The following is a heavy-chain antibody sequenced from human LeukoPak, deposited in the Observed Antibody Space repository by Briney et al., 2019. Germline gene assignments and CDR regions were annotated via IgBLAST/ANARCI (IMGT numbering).Heavy chain of an antibody. J-gene: IGHJ4*02. Sequence: TSETLSLTCAVYGGSFSGYYWSWIRQPPGKGLEWIGEINHSGSTNYNPSLKSRVAISVDTSKNQFSLKLSSVTAADTAVYYCARVGITGTTGARRAMGFDYWGQGTLVTVSS. V-gene: IGHV4-34*01. D-gene: IGHD1-7*01. CDR2: INHSGST. CDR1: GGSFSGYY. CDR3: ARVGITGTTGARRAMGFDY.